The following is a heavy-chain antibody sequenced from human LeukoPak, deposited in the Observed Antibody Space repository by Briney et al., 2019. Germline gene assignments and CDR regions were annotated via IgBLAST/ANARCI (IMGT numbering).Heavy chain of an antibody. V-gene: IGHV4-4*09. J-gene: IGHJ4*02. CDR1: GTFVSGFY. Sequence: PSETLSLTCTVSGTFVSGFYWTWIRQPPGKGLEWIGFIYSTGTTSYNSSLQSRVTISVDTSKNQLSLNLKSVIAADTAIYYCAGRWRGTLDYWGQGTLVAVSS. D-gene: IGHD5-24*01. CDR3: AGRWRGTLDY. CDR2: IYSTGTT.